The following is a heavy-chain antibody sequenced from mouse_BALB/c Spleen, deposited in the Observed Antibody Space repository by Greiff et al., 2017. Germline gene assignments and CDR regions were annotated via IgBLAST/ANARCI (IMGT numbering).Heavy chain of an antibody. CDR2: ISTGGGST. Sequence: EVNLVESGGGLVQPGGSLKLSCAASGFTFSSYTMSWVRQTPEQRLEWVAYISTGGGSTYYPDTVKGRFTISRDNAKNTLYLQMSSLKSEDTAMYYCARRFYSGAMDYWGQGTSVTVSS. V-gene: IGHV5-12-2*01. CDR1: GFTFSSYT. D-gene: IGHD2-1*01. CDR3: ARRFYSGAMDY. J-gene: IGHJ4*01.